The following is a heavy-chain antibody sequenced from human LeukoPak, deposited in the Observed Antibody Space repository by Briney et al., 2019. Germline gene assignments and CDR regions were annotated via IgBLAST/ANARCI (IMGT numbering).Heavy chain of an antibody. J-gene: IGHJ4*02. Sequence: LRLSCAASGFTFSSYGMHWVRQAPGKGLEWIGEINHSGSTNYNPSLKSRVTISVDTSKNQFSLKLSSVTAADTAVYYCARGIKGYYGSGNSYDNWGQGTLVTVSS. CDR2: INHSGST. CDR1: GFTFSSYG. CDR3: ARGIKGYYGSGNSYDN. D-gene: IGHD3-10*01. V-gene: IGHV4-34*01.